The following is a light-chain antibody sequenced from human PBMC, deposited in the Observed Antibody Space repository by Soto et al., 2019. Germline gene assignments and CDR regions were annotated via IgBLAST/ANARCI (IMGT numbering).Light chain of an antibody. CDR1: QGISNL. J-gene: IGKJ1*01. CDR3: QQSYSTPPT. V-gene: IGKV1-39*01. CDR2: AAS. Sequence: IQLTQSPSSLSAFVGDRVTITCRASQGISNLLAWYQQKPGKAPKVLIYAASTLQSGVPSRFRGYGSGTDFTLSISSLQPEDFATYYCQQSYSTPPTFGQGTKVDIK.